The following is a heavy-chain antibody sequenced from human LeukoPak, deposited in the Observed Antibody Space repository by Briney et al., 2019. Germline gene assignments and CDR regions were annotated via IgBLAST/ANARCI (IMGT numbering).Heavy chain of an antibody. CDR2: IYSGGRT. Sequence: GSLRLSLAAPGFPVSNKFMRWVRQASGKGLELGSGIYSGGRTYYADCVKGRFTISRDNSKNTLYLQMNSLRAEDTAVYYCARDNGVRGYSYGFDYWGQGTLVTVSS. V-gene: IGHV3-66*02. J-gene: IGHJ4*02. CDR3: ARDNGVRGYSYGFDY. D-gene: IGHD5-18*01. CDR1: GFPVSNKF.